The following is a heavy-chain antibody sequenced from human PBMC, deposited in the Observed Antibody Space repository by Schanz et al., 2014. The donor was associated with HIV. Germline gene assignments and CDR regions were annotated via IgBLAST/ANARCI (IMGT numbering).Heavy chain of an antibody. CDR2: IYSGGTT. V-gene: IGHV3-53*02. Sequence: EVQLVETGGRLIQPGGSLRLSCAASGFTVSSIYMSWVRQAPGRGLEWVSVIYSGGTTYYADSVKGRFTISRDNSKNKLYLQMNSLRVADTAVYYCARGGGSGSYFAGYHFDYWGQGTLVTVSS. CDR3: ARGGGSGSYFAGYHFDY. CDR1: GFTVSSIY. D-gene: IGHD1-26*01. J-gene: IGHJ4*02.